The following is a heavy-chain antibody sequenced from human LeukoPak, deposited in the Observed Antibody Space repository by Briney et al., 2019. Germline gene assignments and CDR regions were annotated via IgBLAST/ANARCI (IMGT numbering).Heavy chain of an antibody. D-gene: IGHD1-7*01. Sequence: GGPLRLSCAVSGFDITNKYMAWIRQAPGMGLQWVSYISSNGYTIYYEDSVMGRFTISRDNAKNAFYLQMNSLRDDDTAVYYCATERIEELSPLDHWGQGTLVTVSS. CDR2: ISSNGYTI. J-gene: IGHJ4*02. V-gene: IGHV3-11*04. CDR3: ATERIEELSPLDH. CDR1: GFDITNKY.